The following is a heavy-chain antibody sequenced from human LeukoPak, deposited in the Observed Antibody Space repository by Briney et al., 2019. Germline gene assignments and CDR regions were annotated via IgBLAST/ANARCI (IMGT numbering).Heavy chain of an antibody. Sequence: GGSLRLSCAASGFTFSGFWMSWVRQTPGKGLEWVANIKQDGSEKYYVDSVKGRFTISRDNAKNSLSLQMNGLRAEDTAVYYCARDRGWYGLDYWGQGTLVTVSS. J-gene: IGHJ4*02. CDR3: ARDRGWYGLDY. V-gene: IGHV3-7*01. D-gene: IGHD6-19*01. CDR2: IKQDGSEK. CDR1: GFTFSGFW.